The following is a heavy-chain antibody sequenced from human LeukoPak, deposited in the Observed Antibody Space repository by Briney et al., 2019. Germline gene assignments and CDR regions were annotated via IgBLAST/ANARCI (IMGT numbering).Heavy chain of an antibody. Sequence: SETLSLTCAVYGGSFSGYYWSWIRQPPGKGLEWIGEINHSGSTNYNPSLKSRVTISVDTSKNQFSLKLSSVTAADTAVYYCARQVGNYYDSSGYSRYWGQGTLVTVSS. CDR2: INHSGST. D-gene: IGHD3-22*01. J-gene: IGHJ4*02. CDR1: GGSFSGYY. CDR3: ARQVGNYYDSSGYSRY. V-gene: IGHV4-34*01.